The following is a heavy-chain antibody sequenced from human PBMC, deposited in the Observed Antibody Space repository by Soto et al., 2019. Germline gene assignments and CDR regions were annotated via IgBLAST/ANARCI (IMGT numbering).Heavy chain of an antibody. V-gene: IGHV6-1*01. CDR1: GDSVTSNIAA. J-gene: IGHJ4*02. Sequence: PSQTLSLTCAISGDSVTSNIAAWHWIRQSPSRGLEWLGRTYYRSKWYNDLSVSVKSRITINPDTSRNQFSLKLSSVTAADTAVYYCARQYYFGSGSYYNRPFDFWGQGTLVTVSS. CDR2: TYYRSKWYN. CDR3: ARQYYFGSGSYYNRPFDF. D-gene: IGHD3-10*01.